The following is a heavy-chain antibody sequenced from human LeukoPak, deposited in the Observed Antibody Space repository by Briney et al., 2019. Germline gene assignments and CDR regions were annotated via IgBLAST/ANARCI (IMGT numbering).Heavy chain of an antibody. D-gene: IGHD4-23*01. CDR1: GGSISSYY. Sequence: SETLSLTCTVSGGSISSYYWSWIRQPPGKGLEWIGYIYYSGSTNYNPSLQSRVTISVDTSKNQFSLKLSSVTAADTAVYYCARRETVVTSGAFDIWGQGTMVTVSS. CDR2: IYYSGST. V-gene: IGHV4-59*01. CDR3: ARRETVVTSGAFDI. J-gene: IGHJ3*02.